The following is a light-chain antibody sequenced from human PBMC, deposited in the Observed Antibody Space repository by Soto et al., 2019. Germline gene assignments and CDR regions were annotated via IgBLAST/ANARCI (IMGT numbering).Light chain of an antibody. CDR3: SSFTSSSAYV. CDR1: SSDVGSYNR. CDR2: DVS. V-gene: IGLV2-18*02. Sequence: QSALTQPPSVSGSPGQSVAISCSGTSSDVGSYNRVSWYQQPPGTAPKLMIYDVSNRPSGVPDRFSGSKSGNTASLTISGLQEDDEADYYCSSFTSSSAYVFGTGTKLTVL. J-gene: IGLJ1*01.